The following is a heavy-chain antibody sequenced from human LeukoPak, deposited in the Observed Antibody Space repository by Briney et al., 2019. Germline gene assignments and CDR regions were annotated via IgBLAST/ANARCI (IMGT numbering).Heavy chain of an antibody. Sequence: SETLSLTCTVSTYPIASGYFWGWIRQSPGKGLEWIATVHHPDITHYNPSLERRVTISMDPSRNHFSLTLKSVTAADTAVYYCAREGGHQLFYPSWTRTGHFDFWGQGIVVTVSS. CDR3: AREGGHQLFYPSWTRTGHFDF. J-gene: IGHJ4*02. CDR1: TYPIASGYF. CDR2: VHHPDIT. D-gene: IGHD2-8*02. V-gene: IGHV4-38-2*02.